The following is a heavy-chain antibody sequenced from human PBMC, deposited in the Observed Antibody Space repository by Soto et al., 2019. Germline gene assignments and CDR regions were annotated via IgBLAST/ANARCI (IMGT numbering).Heavy chain of an antibody. Sequence: EVQLLESGGGLVQPGGSLRLSCAASGFTFSSYAMSWVRQAPGKGLEWVSAISGSGGSTYYADSVKGRFTISRDNSKNTLYLQMNRLRAEDMAVYYCAKSSSQASCVRGIISDAFVIWGQGTMVIVSS. D-gene: IGHD3-10*02. V-gene: IGHV3-23*01. J-gene: IGHJ3*02. CDR1: GFTFSSYA. CDR2: ISGSGGST. CDR3: AKSSSQASCVRGIISDAFVI.